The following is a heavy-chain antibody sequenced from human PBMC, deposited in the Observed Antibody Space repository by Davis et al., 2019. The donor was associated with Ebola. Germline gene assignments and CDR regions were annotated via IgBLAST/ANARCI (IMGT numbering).Heavy chain of an antibody. Sequence: SVKVSCKASGGTFSSYTITWVRQAPGQGLEWMGWVIPVFGTTNYAQKFQGRVTLTADESTSTAYMELTNLRSDDTAVYYCARETDYDFWSGRYGMDVWGQGTTVTVSS. J-gene: IGHJ6*02. CDR3: ARETDYDFWSGRYGMDV. D-gene: IGHD3-3*01. CDR2: VIPVFGTT. CDR1: GGTFSSYT. V-gene: IGHV1-69*13.